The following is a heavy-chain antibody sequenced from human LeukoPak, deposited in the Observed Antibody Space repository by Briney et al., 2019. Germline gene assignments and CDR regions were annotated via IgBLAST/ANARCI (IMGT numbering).Heavy chain of an antibody. Sequence: QPGGSLRLSCAASGFTFSGSAMHWVRQASGKGLEWVSAISGSGGSTYYADSVKGRFTISRDNSKNTLYLQMNSLRAEDTAVYYCAKGGELRFLERLLGGADYWGQGTLVTVSS. CDR2: ISGSGGST. CDR1: GFTFSGSA. CDR3: AKGGELRFLERLLGGADY. J-gene: IGHJ4*02. V-gene: IGHV3-23*01. D-gene: IGHD3-3*01.